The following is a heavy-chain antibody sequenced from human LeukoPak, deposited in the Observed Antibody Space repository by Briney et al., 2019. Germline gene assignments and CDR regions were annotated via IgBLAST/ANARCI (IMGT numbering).Heavy chain of an antibody. J-gene: IGHJ3*02. Sequence: SETLSLTCTVSGVSISSYYWSWIRQPPGKGLEWIGYIYYSGSTNYNPSLKSRVTISVDTSKNQFSLKLSSVTAADTAVYYCARADPGYSSSWPYAFDIWGQGTMVTVSS. CDR3: ARADPGYSSSWPYAFDI. CDR1: GVSISSYY. CDR2: IYYSGST. V-gene: IGHV4-59*01. D-gene: IGHD6-13*01.